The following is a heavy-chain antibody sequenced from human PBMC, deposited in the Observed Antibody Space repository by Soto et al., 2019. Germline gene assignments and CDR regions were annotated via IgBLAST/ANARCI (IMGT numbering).Heavy chain of an antibody. Sequence: SVKVSCKASGFTFTSSAVQWVRQARGQRLEWIGWIVVGSGNTNYAQKFQERVTITRDMSKSTAYMELSSLRSEDTAVYYCAADFPPPLHSSSWYYYYGMDVWGQGTTVTVSS. CDR3: AADFPPPLHSSSWYYYYGMDV. V-gene: IGHV1-58*01. CDR1: GFTFTSSA. J-gene: IGHJ6*02. D-gene: IGHD6-13*01. CDR2: IVVGSGNT.